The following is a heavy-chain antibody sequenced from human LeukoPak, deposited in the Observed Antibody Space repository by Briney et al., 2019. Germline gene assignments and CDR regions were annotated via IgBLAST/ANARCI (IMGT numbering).Heavy chain of an antibody. Sequence: GGSLRLSCAAPGFTFSDYYMSWIRQAPGKGLEWVSYISSSGSTIYYADSVKGRFTISRDNAKNSLYLQMNSLRAEDTAVYYCARVRFLEWLLPYFDYWGQGTLVTVSS. V-gene: IGHV3-11*01. CDR2: ISSSGSTI. CDR1: GFTFSDYY. J-gene: IGHJ4*02. CDR3: ARVRFLEWLLPYFDY. D-gene: IGHD3-3*01.